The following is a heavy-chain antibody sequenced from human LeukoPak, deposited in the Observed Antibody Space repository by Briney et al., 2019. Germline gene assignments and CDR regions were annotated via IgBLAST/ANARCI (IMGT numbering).Heavy chain of an antibody. CDR2: ISSSSSYI. Sequence: GGSLRLSCAASGFTFSSYSMNWVRQAPGKGLEWVSSISSSSSYIYYADSVKGRFAISRDNAKNSLYLQMNSLRAEDTAVYYCARPELRGFAPNYWGQGTLVTVSS. V-gene: IGHV3-21*01. D-gene: IGHD4-23*01. CDR1: GFTFSSYS. CDR3: ARPELRGFAPNY. J-gene: IGHJ4*02.